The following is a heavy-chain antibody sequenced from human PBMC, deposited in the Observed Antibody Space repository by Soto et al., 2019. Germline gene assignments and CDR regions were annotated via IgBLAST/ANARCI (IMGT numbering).Heavy chain of an antibody. Sequence: PSATLSLTCAFSGDSISSGGFSWSWIRQPPGKGLEWIGYIYHSGTSFYNPSLKSRVTISVDGSKNQFSLKVNSVTAADTAVYYCARGRLVPAVNFDYWGLGTLVTSPQ. CDR1: GDSISSGGFS. D-gene: IGHD2-2*01. CDR3: ARGRLVPAVNFDY. CDR2: IYHSGTS. V-gene: IGHV4-30-2*01. J-gene: IGHJ4*02.